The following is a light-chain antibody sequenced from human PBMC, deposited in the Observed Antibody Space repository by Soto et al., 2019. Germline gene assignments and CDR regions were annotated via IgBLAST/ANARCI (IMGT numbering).Light chain of an antibody. J-gene: IGKJ5*01. Sequence: EIVLTQSPATLSLSPGERATLSCRASQSVSNYLAWYQLKPGQAPRLLIYAASNRATGIPARFSGSGSGTDFTLTISSLEPEDFAFYYCQQRSDWPPITFGQGTRLEI. CDR2: AAS. V-gene: IGKV3-11*01. CDR3: QQRSDWPPIT. CDR1: QSVSNY.